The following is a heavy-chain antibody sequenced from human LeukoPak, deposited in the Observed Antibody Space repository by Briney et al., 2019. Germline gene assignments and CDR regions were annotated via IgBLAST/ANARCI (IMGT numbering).Heavy chain of an antibody. J-gene: IGHJ4*02. V-gene: IGHV3-23*01. CDR3: AKAGYSYGIPFFDY. CDR1: GFTFSSYA. CDR2: TSGSGGSS. Sequence: GGSLRLSCAASGFTFSSYAMIWVRQAPGKGLEWVSTTSGSGGSSYYADSVKGRFTISRDNSKNTLYLQMSSLRADDTAVYYCAKAGYSYGIPFFDYWGQGTLVTVSS. D-gene: IGHD5-18*01.